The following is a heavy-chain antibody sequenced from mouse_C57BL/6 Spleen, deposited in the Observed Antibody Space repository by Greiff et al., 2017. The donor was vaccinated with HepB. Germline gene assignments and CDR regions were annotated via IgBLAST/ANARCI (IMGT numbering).Heavy chain of an antibody. V-gene: IGHV1-5*01. J-gene: IGHJ4*01. CDR1: GYTFTSYW. CDR2: IYPGNSDT. Sequence: VQLQQSGTVLARPGASVKMSCKTSGYTFTSYWMHWVNQRPGQGLEWIGAIYPGNSDTSYNQKFKGKAKLTAVTSASTAYMELSSLTNEDSAVYYCTVVATNYYAMDYWGQGTSVTVSS. CDR3: TVVATNYYAMDY. D-gene: IGHD1-1*01.